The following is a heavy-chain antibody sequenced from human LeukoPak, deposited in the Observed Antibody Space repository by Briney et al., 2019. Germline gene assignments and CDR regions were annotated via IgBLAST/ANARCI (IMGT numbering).Heavy chain of an antibody. CDR1: GGSISSSNW. J-gene: IGHJ5*02. D-gene: IGHD6-13*01. CDR2: IYHSGST. V-gene: IGHV4-4*02. Sequence: SGTLSLTCAVSGGSISSSNWWSWVRQPPGKGLEWIGEIYHSGSTNYNPSLKSRVTISVDKSKNQFSLKLSSVTAADTAVYYCARLRSSWDNSRWFDPWGQGTLVTVSS. CDR3: ARLRSSWDNSRWFDP.